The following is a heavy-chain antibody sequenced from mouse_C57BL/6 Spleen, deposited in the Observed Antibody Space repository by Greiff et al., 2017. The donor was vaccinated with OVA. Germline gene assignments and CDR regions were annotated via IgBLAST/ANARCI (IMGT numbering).Heavy chain of an antibody. CDR2: INPNYGTT. CDR3: AKEYCGSSSVYFDY. V-gene: IGHV1-39*01. J-gene: IGHJ2*01. CDR1: GYSFTDYN. Sequence: EVQLLESGPELVKPGASVKLSCKASGYSFTDYNMNWVKQSHGQSLEWIGVINPNYGTTSYNQKFKGKATLTVDQSSSTAYMQLNSLTSEDSAVYDCAKEYCGSSSVYFDYWGQGTTLPASS. D-gene: IGHD1-1*01.